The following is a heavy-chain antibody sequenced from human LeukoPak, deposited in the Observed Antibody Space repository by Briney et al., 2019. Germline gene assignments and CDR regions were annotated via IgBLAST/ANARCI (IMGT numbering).Heavy chain of an antibody. J-gene: IGHJ4*02. CDR2: INPNSGGT. CDR1: GYTFTGYY. V-gene: IGHV1-2*02. Sequence: ASVTVSCKASGYTFTGYYMHWVRQAPGQGLEWMGWINPNSGGTNYAQKFQGRVTMTRDTSISTAYMELSRLRSDDTAVYYCARALGIAVAGTVGYWGQGTLVTVSS. D-gene: IGHD6-19*01. CDR3: ARALGIAVAGTVGY.